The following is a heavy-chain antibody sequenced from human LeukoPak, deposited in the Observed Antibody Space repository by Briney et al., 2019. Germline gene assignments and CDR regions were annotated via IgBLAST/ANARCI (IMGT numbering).Heavy chain of an antibody. V-gene: IGHV3-48*02. CDR1: GFTFSSYS. CDR3: ARDLYF. J-gene: IGHJ4*02. D-gene: IGHD2-15*01. CDR2: ISSSSTTI. Sequence: GGSLRLSCAASGFTFSSYSMNWVRQAPGKGLEWISYISSSSTTIYYADSVKGRFTISRDNAKNSLYLQMNSLGDEDTAVYYCARDLYFWGQGTLVTVSS.